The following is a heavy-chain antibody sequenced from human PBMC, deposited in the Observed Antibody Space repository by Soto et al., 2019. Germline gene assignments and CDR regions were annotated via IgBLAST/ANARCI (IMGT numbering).Heavy chain of an antibody. Sequence: EVQVVESGGGFVQPGGSLRLSCATSGFTFSSHDMHWVRQVTGKGLEWVSGINSDGDTFYADYVKGRFTISRENAKNSLHPQMNSLSVGDTAVYYCARGGVRGVSWNWFDTWGQGTLVTVSS. J-gene: IGHJ5*02. CDR3: ARGGVRGVSWNWFDT. V-gene: IGHV3-13*01. D-gene: IGHD3-10*01. CDR1: GFTFSSHD. CDR2: INSDGDT.